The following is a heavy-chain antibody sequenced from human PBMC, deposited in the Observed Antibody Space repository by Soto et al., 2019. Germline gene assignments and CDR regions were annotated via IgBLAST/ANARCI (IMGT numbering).Heavy chain of an antibody. CDR3: ARDRIRFLEWLSSHYYYYGMDV. V-gene: IGHV3-30-3*01. J-gene: IGHJ6*02. CDR1: GFTFSSYA. D-gene: IGHD3-3*01. Sequence: QVQLVESGGGVVQHGRSLRLSCAASGFTFSSYAMHWVRQAPGKGLEWVAVISYDGSNKYYADSVKGRFTISRDNSKNTLYLQMNSLRAEDTAVYYCARDRIRFLEWLSSHYYYYGMDVWGQGTTVTVSS. CDR2: ISYDGSNK.